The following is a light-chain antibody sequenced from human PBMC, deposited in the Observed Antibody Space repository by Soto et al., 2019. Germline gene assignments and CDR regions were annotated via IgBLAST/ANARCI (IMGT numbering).Light chain of an antibody. J-gene: IGKJ2*01. V-gene: IGKV2-28*01. CDR3: MQALQVPHT. CDR2: LGS. CDR1: QSLLYSNGYNY. Sequence: DIVMTQSPLSLPVTPGEPASISCRSSQSLLYSNGYNYLDWYLQKPGQSPQLLIYLGSNRASGVPDRFCGSGSGTDFTLKISRVEAEDVGVYYCMQALQVPHTFGQGTKLEIK.